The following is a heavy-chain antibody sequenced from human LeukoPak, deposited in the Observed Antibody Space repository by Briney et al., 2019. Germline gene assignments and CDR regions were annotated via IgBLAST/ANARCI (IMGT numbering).Heavy chain of an antibody. CDR1: GFTFSSYG. V-gene: IGHV3-30*18. D-gene: IGHD2-15*01. CDR3: AKDLGDVVVVAAAYGMDV. CDR2: ISYHGSNE. J-gene: IGHJ6*02. Sequence: GGSLRLSCAASGFTFSSYGMHWVRQAPGKGLEWVAVISYHGSNEYYADSVKGRFTIPRDNSENTLYLQMNSLRDEDTGVYYCAKDLGDVVVVAAAYGMDVWGQGTTVTVSS.